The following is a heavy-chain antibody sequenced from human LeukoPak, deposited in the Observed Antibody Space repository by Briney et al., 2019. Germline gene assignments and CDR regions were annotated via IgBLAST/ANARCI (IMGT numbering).Heavy chain of an antibody. Sequence: SLRLSCAASGFTFDDYAMHWVRQAPGKGLGWVSGISWNSGSIGYADSVKGRFTISRDNAKNSLYLQMNSLRAEDMALYYCAKDKSDVIVGATTFDYWGQGTLVTVSS. V-gene: IGHV3-9*03. CDR2: ISWNSGSI. J-gene: IGHJ4*02. D-gene: IGHD1-26*01. CDR1: GFTFDDYA. CDR3: AKDKSDVIVGATTFDY.